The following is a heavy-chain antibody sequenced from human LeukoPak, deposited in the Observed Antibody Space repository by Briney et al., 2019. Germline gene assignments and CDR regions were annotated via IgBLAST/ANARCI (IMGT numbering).Heavy chain of an antibody. CDR2: IYYSGST. CDR3: ARYKGQLWLHGQFDY. Sequence: SETLSLTCTVSGGSISSYYWRWIRQPPGKGLEWIGYIYYSGSTNYNPSLKSRVTISVDTSKNQFSLKLGSVTAADTAVYYCARYKGQLWLHGQFDYWGQGTLVTVSS. J-gene: IGHJ4*02. V-gene: IGHV4-59*08. CDR1: GGSISSYY. D-gene: IGHD5-18*01.